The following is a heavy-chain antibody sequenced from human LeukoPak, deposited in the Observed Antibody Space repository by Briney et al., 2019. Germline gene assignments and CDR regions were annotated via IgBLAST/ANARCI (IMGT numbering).Heavy chain of an antibody. V-gene: IGHV4-38-2*02. J-gene: IGHJ3*02. CDR3: ARGLTPDAFDI. CDR2: IYHSGRT. Sequence: PSETLSLTCTVSGYSISSGYYWGWIRQPPGKGLEWIGSIYHSGRTHYNPSLKSRVTISGDTSKNQFSLKLSSVTAAETAVYYCARGLTPDAFDIWGQGTMVTVSS. CDR1: GYSISSGYY.